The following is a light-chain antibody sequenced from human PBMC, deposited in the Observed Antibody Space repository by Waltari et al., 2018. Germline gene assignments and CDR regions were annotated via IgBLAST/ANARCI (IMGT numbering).Light chain of an antibody. J-gene: IGKJ1*01. CDR1: QSVSSTY. Sequence: EIVFTQSPGTLSLSQGERAPLPFRASQSVSSTYFAWYQQKPGQAPRLLLYCASSRATGIPDRFSGSGSETDFTLTISRLEPEDFAVYDCQQYGSSPRTFGQGTKVEIK. CDR2: CAS. V-gene: IGKV3-20*01. CDR3: QQYGSSPRT.